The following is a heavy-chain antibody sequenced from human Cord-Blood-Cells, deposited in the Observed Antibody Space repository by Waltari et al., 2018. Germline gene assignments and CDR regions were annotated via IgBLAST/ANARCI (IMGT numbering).Heavy chain of an antibody. Sequence: QVQLQQWGAGLLKPSETLSLTCAVYGGSFSGYYWSWIRQPPGKGLEWIGEINHSGSTNYKPSLKSRVTMSVDTAKNQFSLKLSSVTAADTAVYYCARQGVRGVIDYWGQGTLVTVSS. D-gene: IGHD3-10*01. CDR3: ARQGVRGVIDY. CDR1: GGSFSGYY. V-gene: IGHV4-34*01. CDR2: INHSGST. J-gene: IGHJ4*02.